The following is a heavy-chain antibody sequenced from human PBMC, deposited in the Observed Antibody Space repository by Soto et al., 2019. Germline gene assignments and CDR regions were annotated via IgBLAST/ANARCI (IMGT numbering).Heavy chain of an antibody. D-gene: IGHD3-22*01. CDR2: INPGGGYT. V-gene: IGHV1-46*01. CDR1: GYTFTHYY. Sequence: ASVKVSCKPSGYTFTHYYMHWVRLAPGQGLEWMGVINPGGGYTTYAQKFQGRVTMTRDTSTSTVYMELSSLKSEDTAVYYCGREYFDSRGTPPGDWGQGTLVPVSS. CDR3: GREYFDSRGTPPGD. J-gene: IGHJ4*02.